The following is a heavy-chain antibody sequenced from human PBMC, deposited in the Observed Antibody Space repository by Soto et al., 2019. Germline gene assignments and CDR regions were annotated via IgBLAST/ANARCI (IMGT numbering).Heavy chain of an antibody. J-gene: IGHJ6*02. CDR1: GFTFDDYA. Sequence: GGSLRLSCAASGFTFDDYAMHWVRQAPGKGLEWVSGISWNSGSIGYADSVKGRFTISRDNAKNSLYLQMNSLRAEDTALYYCAKDIQSGMGYYYYGMDVWGQGTTVTVSS. V-gene: IGHV3-9*01. CDR2: ISWNSGSI. D-gene: IGHD1-26*01. CDR3: AKDIQSGMGYYYYGMDV.